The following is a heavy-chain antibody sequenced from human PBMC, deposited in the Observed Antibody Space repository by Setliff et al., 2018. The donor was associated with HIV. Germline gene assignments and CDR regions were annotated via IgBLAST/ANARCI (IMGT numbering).Heavy chain of an antibody. J-gene: IGHJ6*03. CDR1: RSTFNSHT. CDR3: VRGVQSPPHYSYYYMGV. Sequence: GASVKVSCKASRSTFNSHTINWVRQAPGQGLDWMGRIIPILGVANYAQRFQGKVTITADKSTSTAYMELTSLRFDDTAMYYCVRGVQSPPHYSYYYMGVWGEGTMVTVSS. D-gene: IGHD3-3*01. V-gene: IGHV1-69*02. CDR2: IIPILGVA.